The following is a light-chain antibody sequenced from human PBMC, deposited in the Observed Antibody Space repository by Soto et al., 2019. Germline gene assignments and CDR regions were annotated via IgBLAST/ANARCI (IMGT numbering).Light chain of an antibody. CDR1: QSLTRNY. CDR2: GAN. Sequence: DIVLTQFPGTLSLSPGERATLSCRASQSLTRNYLAWYQQKVGQAPGLLIYGANTRAAGIPDRFSGSGSGTDFTLTISRLEPEDFAVYYCQQYTKSPLTFGGGTKVDIK. V-gene: IGKV3-20*01. CDR3: QQYTKSPLT. J-gene: IGKJ4*01.